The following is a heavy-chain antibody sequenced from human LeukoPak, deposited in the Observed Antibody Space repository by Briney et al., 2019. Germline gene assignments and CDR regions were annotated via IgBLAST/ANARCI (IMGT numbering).Heavy chain of an antibody. CDR2: ISGSGGST. CDR3: ARDREYYDILTGYKVSHYFDY. V-gene: IGHV3-23*01. CDR1: GFTFSSYA. D-gene: IGHD3-9*01. J-gene: IGHJ4*02. Sequence: AGGSLRLSCAASGFTFSSYAMSWVRQAPGKGLEWVSAISGSGGSTYYADSVKGRFTISRDNSKNTLYLQMNSLRAEDTAVYYCARDREYYDILTGYKVSHYFDYWGQGTLVTVSS.